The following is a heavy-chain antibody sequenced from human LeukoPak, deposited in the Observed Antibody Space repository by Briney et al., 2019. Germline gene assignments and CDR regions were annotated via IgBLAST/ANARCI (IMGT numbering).Heavy chain of an antibody. CDR3: ARTAAADKGVGTFDY. J-gene: IGHJ4*02. CDR2: IYSGGNT. CDR1: GFTVSSNH. Sequence: PGGSLRLSCAASGFTVSSNHMSWVRQAPGKGLEWVSVIYSGGNTYYADSVRGRFTISRDNSKNTLYLQMNSLRAEDTAVYYCARTAAADKGVGTFDYWGQGTLVTVSS. V-gene: IGHV3-53*01. D-gene: IGHD6-13*01.